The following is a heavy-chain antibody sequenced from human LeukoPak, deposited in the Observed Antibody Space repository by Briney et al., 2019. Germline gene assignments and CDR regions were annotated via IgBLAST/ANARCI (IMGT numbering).Heavy chain of an antibody. J-gene: IGHJ4*02. CDR1: GGSISSYY. CDR2: IYYSGST. D-gene: IGHD7-27*01. CDR3: ARFLTDAWGWVDY. Sequence: KSSETLSLTCTVSGGSISSYYWSWIRQPPGKGLEWIGYIYYSGSTNYNPSLKSRVTISVDTSKNQFSLKLSSVTAADTAVYYCARFLTDAWGWVDYWGQGTLVTVSS. V-gene: IGHV4-59*01.